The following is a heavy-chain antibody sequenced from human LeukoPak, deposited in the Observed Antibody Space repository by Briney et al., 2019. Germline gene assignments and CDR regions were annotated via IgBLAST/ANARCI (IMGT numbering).Heavy chain of an antibody. J-gene: IGHJ5*02. Sequence: SATLSLTCAVSGSSISSGYYWGWIRQPPGKGLEWIGSIYHSGSTYYNPSLKSRVTISVDTSKNQFSLKLSSVTAADTAVYYCARHDCSGGSCYSRPNWFDPWGQGTLVTVSS. CDR2: IYHSGST. D-gene: IGHD2-15*01. CDR3: ARHDCSGGSCYSRPNWFDP. CDR1: GSSISSGYY. V-gene: IGHV4-38-2*01.